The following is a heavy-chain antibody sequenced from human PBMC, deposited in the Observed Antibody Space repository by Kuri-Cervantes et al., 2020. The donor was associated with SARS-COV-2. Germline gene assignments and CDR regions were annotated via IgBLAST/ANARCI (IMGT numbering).Heavy chain of an antibody. Sequence: SVKVSCKASGGTFSSYAISWVRQAPGQGLEWMGGIIPIFGTANYAQKFQGRVTITADKSTSTAYMELSNLRSEDTAVYYCARGSPMVRGVIITPYYYYMDVWGKGTTVTVSS. CDR1: GGTFSSYA. D-gene: IGHD3-10*01. CDR3: ARGSPMVRGVIITPYYYYMDV. V-gene: IGHV1-69*06. CDR2: IIPIFGTA. J-gene: IGHJ6*03.